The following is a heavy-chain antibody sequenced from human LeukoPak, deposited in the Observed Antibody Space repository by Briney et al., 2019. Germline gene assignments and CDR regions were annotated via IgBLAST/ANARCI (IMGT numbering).Heavy chain of an antibody. CDR2: INPNSGGT. CDR3: ARAYCSGGSCEGTYGYYFDY. J-gene: IGHJ4*02. Sequence: ASVKVSCKASGYTFTGYYMHWVRQAPGQGLEWMGWINPNSGGTNYAQKFQGRVTMTRDTSISTAYMELSRLRSDDTAVYYCARAYCSGGSCEGTYGYYFDYWGQGTLVTVSS. D-gene: IGHD2-15*01. V-gene: IGHV1-2*02. CDR1: GYTFTGYY.